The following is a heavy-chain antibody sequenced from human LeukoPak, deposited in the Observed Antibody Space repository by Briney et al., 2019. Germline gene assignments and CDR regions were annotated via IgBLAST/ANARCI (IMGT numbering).Heavy chain of an antibody. D-gene: IGHD3-16*02. V-gene: IGHV4-59*01. J-gene: IGHJ4*02. CDR2: IYYSGST. CDR1: GGSISSYY. CDR3: ARTYYDYVWGSYRPLYFDY. Sequence: SETLSLTCTVSGGSISSYYWSWIRQPPGKGPEWIGYIYYSGSTNYNPSLKSRVTISVDTSKNQFSLKLSSVTAADTAVYYCARTYYDYVWGSYRPLYFDYWGQGTLVTVSS.